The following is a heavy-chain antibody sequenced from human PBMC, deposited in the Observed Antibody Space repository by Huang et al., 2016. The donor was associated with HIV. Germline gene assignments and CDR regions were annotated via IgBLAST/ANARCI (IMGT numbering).Heavy chain of an antibody. CDR1: GFSFSHYG. CDR3: ATDLGGYSFDY. V-gene: IGHV3-30*02. J-gene: IGHJ4*02. Sequence: QEQLVESGGGVVQPGGSLRLSCATSGFSFSHYGVPCVRQAPGKGREWVAFIRFDGGNKHYADSAKGRFTISRDNSKKMLFLEMNSLRGDDTAFYYCATDLGGYSFDYWGQGALVSVSS. D-gene: IGHD2-21*02. CDR2: IRFDGGNK.